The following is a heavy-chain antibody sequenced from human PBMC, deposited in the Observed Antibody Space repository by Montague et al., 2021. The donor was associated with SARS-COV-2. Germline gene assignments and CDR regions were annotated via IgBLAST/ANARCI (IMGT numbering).Heavy chain of an antibody. CDR1: GGSISSSNW. V-gene: IGHV4-4*02. CDR3: ARESDCSSSSCLSFYYYNGMDV. CDR2: IHHSGST. D-gene: IGHD2-2*01. Sequence: SETLSLTCAVSGGSISSSNWWSWVRQPPGKGLEWIGEIHHSGSTNYSPSLKSRVTMSVDKSKNQFSLRLSSVTAADTAVYFCARESDCSSSSCLSFYYYNGMDVWGQGTTVTVSS. J-gene: IGHJ6*02.